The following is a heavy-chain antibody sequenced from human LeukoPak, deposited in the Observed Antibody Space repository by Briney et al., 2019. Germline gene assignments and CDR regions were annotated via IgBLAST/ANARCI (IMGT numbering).Heavy chain of an antibody. Sequence: GGSLRLSCAASGFTLSNYSMNWVRQAPGKGLEWVAFISSSGSYIFYADSLKGRFTISRDNAKNSLYLQMNSLRADDTAVYYCARDLAYGDDGLWGQGTLVTVSS. CDR3: ARDLAYGDDGL. J-gene: IGHJ4*02. D-gene: IGHD4-17*01. V-gene: IGHV3-21*01. CDR2: ISSSGSYI. CDR1: GFTLSNYS.